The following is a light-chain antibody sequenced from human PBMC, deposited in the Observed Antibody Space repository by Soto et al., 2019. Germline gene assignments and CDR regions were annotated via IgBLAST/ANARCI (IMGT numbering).Light chain of an antibody. Sequence: DIQMTQSPSTLSASVGDRVTITFRASQIISSWLAWYQQKPGKAPKLVIYDASSLESGVPSRFSGSGSGTEFTLTISSPQTDDFATYYCEQYNSYPPFGQGTKVDIK. CDR3: EQYNSYPP. J-gene: IGKJ1*01. CDR2: DAS. CDR1: QIISSW. V-gene: IGKV1-5*01.